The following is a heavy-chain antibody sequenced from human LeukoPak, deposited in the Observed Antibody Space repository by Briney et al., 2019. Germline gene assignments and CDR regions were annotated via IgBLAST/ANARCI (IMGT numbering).Heavy chain of an antibody. V-gene: IGHV4-34*01. Sequence: NPSETLSLTCAVYGGSFSGYYWSWIRQPPGKGLEWIGEINHSGSTNYNPSLKSRVTISVDTSKNQFSLKLSSVTAADTAVYYCARGKDTAMGTAFDIWGQGTMVTASS. CDR3: ARGKDTAMGTAFDI. J-gene: IGHJ3*02. D-gene: IGHD5-18*01. CDR1: GGSFSGYY. CDR2: INHSGST.